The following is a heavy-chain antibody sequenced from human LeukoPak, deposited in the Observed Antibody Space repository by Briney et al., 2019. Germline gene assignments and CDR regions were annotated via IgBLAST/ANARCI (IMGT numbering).Heavy chain of an antibody. V-gene: IGHV1-18*01. D-gene: IGHD2-15*01. J-gene: IGHJ4*02. CDR2: ISAYNGIT. CDR3: ARDRSRGLGYCSSSSCYPFDY. Sequence: ASVKVSCKASGYTFTSYGVTWVRQAPGQGLEWMGWISAYNGITYYAQTLQGRVTMTTDTTTSTAYMELRSLRSDDTAVYYCARDRSRGLGYCSSSSCYPFDYWGQGTLVTVSS. CDR1: GYTFTSYG.